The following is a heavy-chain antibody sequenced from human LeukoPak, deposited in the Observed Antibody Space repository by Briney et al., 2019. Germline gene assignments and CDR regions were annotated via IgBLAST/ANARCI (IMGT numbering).Heavy chain of an antibody. Sequence: SETLSLTCTVSGASINSGGHYWSWIRQHPGKGLEWIGYIYYSGSTYYNPSLKSRVTISVDTSKNQFSLKLSSVTAADTAVYYCARHMSSSWYFSWGQGTLVTVSS. J-gene: IGHJ5*02. V-gene: IGHV4-31*03. CDR2: IYYSGST. D-gene: IGHD6-13*01. CDR1: GASINSGGHY. CDR3: ARHMSSSWYFS.